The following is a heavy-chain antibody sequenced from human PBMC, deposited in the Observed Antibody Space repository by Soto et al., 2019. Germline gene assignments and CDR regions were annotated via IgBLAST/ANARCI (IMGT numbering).Heavy chain of an antibody. Sequence: SETLSLTCAVSGGSISSSYWWNWVRQPPGKGLEWIGKIYHSGSTNYNPSLKNRVTISVDKSNNQFSLRLSSVTAADTAVYFCVTSLNYDFWRDGGRHYYFDYWGQGTLVTVS. CDR2: IYHSGST. D-gene: IGHD3-3*01. V-gene: IGHV4-4*02. J-gene: IGHJ4*02. CDR3: VTSLNYDFWRDGGRHYYFDY. CDR1: GGSISSSYW.